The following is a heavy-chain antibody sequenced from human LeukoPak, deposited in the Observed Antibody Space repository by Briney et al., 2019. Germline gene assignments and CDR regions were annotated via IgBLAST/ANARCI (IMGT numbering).Heavy chain of an antibody. V-gene: IGHV3-23*01. CDR1: ALTFSSYA. D-gene: IGHD3-22*01. CDR2: ISGSGGIT. J-gene: IGHJ4*02. Sequence: GGSLRLSCAASALTFSSYAMSWVRQAPGKGLEWVSAISGSGGITYYAASVKGRFTISRDNSKNTLYLQMNSLRAEDTAVYYCAKARLSSVVITNFDYWGQGTLVTVSS. CDR3: AKARLSSVVITNFDY.